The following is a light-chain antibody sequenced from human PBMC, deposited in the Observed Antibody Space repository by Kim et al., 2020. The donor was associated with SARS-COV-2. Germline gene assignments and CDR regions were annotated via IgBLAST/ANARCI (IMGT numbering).Light chain of an antibody. J-gene: IGLJ2*01. CDR2: GRN. V-gene: IGLV3-19*01. Sequence: SSELTQDPAVSVALGQTVRITCQGDSLRSYYASWYQQKPRQAPVLVIYGRNNRPSGIPDRFSGSTSGNTASLTITGAQAEDDADYYCKSRDSSGNVVFGGGTQLTVL. CDR3: KSRDSSGNVV. CDR1: SLRSYY.